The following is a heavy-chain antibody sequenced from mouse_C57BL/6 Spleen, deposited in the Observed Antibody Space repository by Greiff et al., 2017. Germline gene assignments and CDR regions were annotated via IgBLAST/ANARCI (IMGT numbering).Heavy chain of an antibody. J-gene: IGHJ3*01. V-gene: IGHV1-62-2*01. CDR1: GYTFTEYT. Sequence: QVQLKQSGAELVKPGASVKLSCKASGYTFTEYTIHWVKQRSGQGLEWIGWFYPGSGSIKYNEKFKDKATLTADKSSSTVYMELSRLTSEDSAVYFCARHEDPYYYGSQAWFAYWGQGTLVTVSA. D-gene: IGHD1-1*01. CDR2: FYPGSGSI. CDR3: ARHEDPYYYGSQAWFAY.